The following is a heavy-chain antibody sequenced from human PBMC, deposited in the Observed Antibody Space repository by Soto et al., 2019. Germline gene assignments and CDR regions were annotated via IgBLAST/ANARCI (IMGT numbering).Heavy chain of an antibody. CDR3: ARDPCSSTSCYGYGMDV. D-gene: IGHD2-2*01. CDR2: INPNSGGT. J-gene: IGHJ6*02. V-gene: IGHV1-2*02. CDR1: GYTFTGYY. Sequence: ASVKVSCKASGYTFTGYYMHWVRQAPGQGLEWMGWINPNSGGTNYAQKFQGRVTMTRDTSISTAYMELSRLRSDDTAVYYCARDPCSSTSCYGYGMDVWGQGTTVTV.